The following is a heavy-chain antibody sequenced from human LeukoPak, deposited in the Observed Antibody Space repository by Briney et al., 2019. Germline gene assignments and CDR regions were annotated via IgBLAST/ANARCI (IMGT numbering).Heavy chain of an antibody. CDR3: ATDGGKWELLFDY. CDR2: MQYDGSDK. V-gene: IGHV3-30*02. CDR1: GFNG. D-gene: IGHD1-26*01. J-gene: IGHJ4*02. Sequence: PGGSLRLSCAVSGFNGMPWVRQAPGKGLEWVAFMQYDGSDKSYADSVKGRFTISRDNSKNTLYLQMNSLRPEDTAVYSCATDGGKWELLFDYWGQGTLVTVSS.